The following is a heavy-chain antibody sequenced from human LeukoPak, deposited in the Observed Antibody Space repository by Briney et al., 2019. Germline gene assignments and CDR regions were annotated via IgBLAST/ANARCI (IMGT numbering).Heavy chain of an antibody. CDR2: INPNSGGT. J-gene: IGHJ3*02. D-gene: IGHD2-15*01. CDR1: GYTFTGYY. V-gene: IGHV1-2*02. Sequence: VASVKVSCKASGYTFTGYYMHWVRQAPGQGLEWMGWINPNSGGTNYAQKFQGRVTMTRDTSISTAYMELSRLRSDDTAVYYCARESGVRGYCSGGSCRENAFDIWGQGTMVTVSS. CDR3: ARESGVRGYCSGGSCRENAFDI.